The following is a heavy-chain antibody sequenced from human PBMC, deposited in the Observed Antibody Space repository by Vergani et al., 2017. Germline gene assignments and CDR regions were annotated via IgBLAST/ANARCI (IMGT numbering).Heavy chain of an antibody. CDR1: GFTVSSNY. CDR3: AREGGDARSFDY. D-gene: IGHD2-21*01. J-gene: IGHJ4*02. Sequence: EVQLVESGGGLIQPGGSLRLSCAASGFTVSSNYMNWVRQAPGKGLEWVSIIYSDVTTHYADSVKGRFTISRDNSKNTLYLQMNSLRAEDTAVYYCAREGGDARSFDYWGQGTLVTVSS. V-gene: IGHV3-53*01. CDR2: IYSDVTT.